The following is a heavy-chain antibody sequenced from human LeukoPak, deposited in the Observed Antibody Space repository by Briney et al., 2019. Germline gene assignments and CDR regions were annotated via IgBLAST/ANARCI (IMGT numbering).Heavy chain of an antibody. V-gene: IGHV3-23*01. CDR1: GFTFSSYG. D-gene: IGHD2-2*02. Sequence: GGSLRLSCAASGFTFSSYGMNWVRQAPGKGLEWVSAISGSGGSTYYADSVKGRFTISRDNSKNTLYLQMNSLRAEDTAVCYCPVAYCTCTSCHTGRWGQGTLVTVSS. CDR3: PVAYCTCTSCHTGR. J-gene: IGHJ4*02. CDR2: ISGSGGST.